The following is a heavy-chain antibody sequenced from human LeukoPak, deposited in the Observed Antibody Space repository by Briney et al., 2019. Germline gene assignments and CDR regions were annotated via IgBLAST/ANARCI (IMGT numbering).Heavy chain of an antibody. Sequence: SETLSLTCTVSGGSISRYYWSLIRQPPGKGLEWIGYIYYSGSTNYNPSLKSRVTISVDTSKNQFSLKLSSVTAADTAVYYCARGRGVVVPAAIWFDPWGQGTLVTVSS. CDR3: ARGRGVVVPAAIWFDP. D-gene: IGHD2-2*01. J-gene: IGHJ5*02. V-gene: IGHV4-59*01. CDR1: GGSISRYY. CDR2: IYYSGST.